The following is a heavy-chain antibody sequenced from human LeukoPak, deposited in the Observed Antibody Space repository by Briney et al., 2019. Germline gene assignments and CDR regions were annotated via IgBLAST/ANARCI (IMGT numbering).Heavy chain of an antibody. CDR2: IIPIFGTA. CDR3: ARAITMVRGVIGEDYYYGMDV. D-gene: IGHD3-10*01. J-gene: IGHJ6*04. CDR1: GGTFSSYA. Sequence: GASVKVSCKASGGTFSSYAISWVRQAPGQGLEWMGGIIPIFGTANYAQKFQGRVTITADESTSTAYMELSSLRSGDTAVYYCARAITMVRGVIGEDYYYGMDVWGKGTTVTVSS. V-gene: IGHV1-69*01.